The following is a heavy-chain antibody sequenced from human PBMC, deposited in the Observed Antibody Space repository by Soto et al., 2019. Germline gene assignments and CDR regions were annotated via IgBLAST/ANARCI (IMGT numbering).Heavy chain of an antibody. Sequence: GASVKVSCKVSGYTLTELSMHWVRHALGKGLEWMGGFDPEDGETIYAQKFQGRVTMTEDKSTDTAYMELSSLRSEDTAVYYCATATIFGVDNSGYFQHWGQGTLVTVSS. V-gene: IGHV1-24*01. J-gene: IGHJ1*01. CDR3: ATATIFGVDNSGYFQH. CDR2: FDPEDGET. CDR1: GYTLTELS. D-gene: IGHD3-3*01.